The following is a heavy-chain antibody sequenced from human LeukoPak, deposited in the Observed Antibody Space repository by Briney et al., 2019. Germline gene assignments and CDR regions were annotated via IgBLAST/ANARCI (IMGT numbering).Heavy chain of an antibody. CDR1: GYTFSSYG. CDR2: ISAYNGNT. D-gene: IGHD6-19*01. CDR3: ARDMSGWPFDY. J-gene: IGHJ4*02. Sequence: ASVKVSCKASGYTFSSYGISWVRQAPGQGLEWMGWISAYNGNTNYAQKLQGRVTMTTDTSTSTAYMELWSLRSDDTAVYYCARDMSGWPFDYWGQGTLVTVSS. V-gene: IGHV1-18*01.